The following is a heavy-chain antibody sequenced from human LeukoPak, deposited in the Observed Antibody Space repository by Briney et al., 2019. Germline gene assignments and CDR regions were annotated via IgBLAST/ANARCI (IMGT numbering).Heavy chain of an antibody. CDR1: GFTFSSYE. Sequence: GGSLRLSCAASGFTFSSYEMNWVRQAPGKGLEWVSYISSSGSTIYYADSVKGRFTISRDNAKNSLYLQMNSLRAEDTAVYYCARDPMITSGGVIVHYFDYWGQGTLVTVSS. CDR2: ISSSGSTI. V-gene: IGHV3-48*03. CDR3: ARDPMITSGGVIVHYFDY. D-gene: IGHD3-16*02. J-gene: IGHJ4*02.